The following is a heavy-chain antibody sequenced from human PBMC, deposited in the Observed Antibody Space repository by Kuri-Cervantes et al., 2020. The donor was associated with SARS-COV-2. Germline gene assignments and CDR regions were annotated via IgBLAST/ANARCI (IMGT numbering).Heavy chain of an antibody. Sequence: VKVSCKASGYTFTGYCMHWVRQAPGQGLEWMGWINPNSGGTNYAQKFQGRVTMTRDTSISTAYMELSRLRSDDTAVYYCARFRITMRGFDPWGQGTLVTVSS. CDR3: ARFRITMRGFDP. J-gene: IGHJ5*02. CDR2: INPNSGGT. D-gene: IGHD3-22*01. CDR1: GYTFTGYC. V-gene: IGHV1-2*02.